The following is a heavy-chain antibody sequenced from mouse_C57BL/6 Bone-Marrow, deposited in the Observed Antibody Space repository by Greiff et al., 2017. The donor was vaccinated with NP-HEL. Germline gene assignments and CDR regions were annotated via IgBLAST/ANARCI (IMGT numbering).Heavy chain of an antibody. D-gene: IGHD4-1*01. V-gene: IGHV5-12*01. J-gene: IGHJ2*01. Sequence: EVKLVESGGGLVQPGGSLKLSCAASGFTFSDYYMYWVRQTPEKRLEWVAYISNGGGSTYYPDTVKGRFTISRDNAKNTLYLQMSRLKSEDTAMYYCARHPGFDYWGQGTTLTVSS. CDR2: ISNGGGST. CDR3: ARHPGFDY. CDR1: GFTFSDYY.